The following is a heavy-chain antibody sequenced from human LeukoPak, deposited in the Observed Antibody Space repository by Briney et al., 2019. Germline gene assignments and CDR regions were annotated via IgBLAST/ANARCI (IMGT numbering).Heavy chain of an antibody. V-gene: IGHV3-48*03. J-gene: IGHJ4*02. Sequence: GGSLRLSCAASGFIFSSDEMTWVRQAPGKGLESVSFISSSADTILYADSVKGRFTISRDNGKNALYLQMNSLRAEDTAVYYCTKERGSYWGQGTLVTVSS. CDR1: GFIFSSDE. CDR3: TKERGSY. CDR2: ISSSADTI.